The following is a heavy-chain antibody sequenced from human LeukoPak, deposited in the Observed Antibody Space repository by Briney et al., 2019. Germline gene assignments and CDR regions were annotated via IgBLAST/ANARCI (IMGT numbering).Heavy chain of an antibody. CDR1: GYTFTGYY. Sequence: ASVKVSCKASGYTFTGYYMHWVRQAPGQGLEWMGWINPNSGGTNYAQKFQGRVTMTRNTSISTAYMELSSLRSEDTAVYYCARKVGGSGSYPGEFDYWGQGTLVTVSS. V-gene: IGHV1-2*02. CDR3: ARKVGGSGSYPGEFDY. CDR2: INPNSGGT. D-gene: IGHD3-10*01. J-gene: IGHJ4*02.